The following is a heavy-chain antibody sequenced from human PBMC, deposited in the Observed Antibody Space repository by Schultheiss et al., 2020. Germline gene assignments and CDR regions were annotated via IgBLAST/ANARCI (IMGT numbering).Heavy chain of an antibody. Sequence: SETLSLTCTVSGASISSSYWTWIRQPPGKGLEWIGYIYYSGSTNYNPSLKSRVTISVDTSKNQFSLKLSSVTAADTAVYYCARGTKTYYDILTGYYAPYYFDYWGKGTLVTVSS. CDR2: IYYSGST. CDR3: ARGTKTYYDILTGYYAPYYFDY. J-gene: IGHJ4*02. CDR1: GASISSSY. V-gene: IGHV4-59*01. D-gene: IGHD3-9*01.